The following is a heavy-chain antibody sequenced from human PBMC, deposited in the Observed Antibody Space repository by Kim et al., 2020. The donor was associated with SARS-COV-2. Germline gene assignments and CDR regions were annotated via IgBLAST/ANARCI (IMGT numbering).Heavy chain of an antibody. D-gene: IGHD3-16*01. CDR1: GLPLSRFW. J-gene: IGHJ4*02. CDR3: LRDYVWGTSQGDY. V-gene: IGHV3-7*03. CDR2: IMQDGMET. Sequence: GGSLRLSCSASGLPLSRFWMSWFRQAPGEGLEWVGNIMQDGMETYYGDSVQGRFNISCDNAKDSLFQQMNSLRAEDTAFYYYLRDYVWGTSQGDYWGQGTLVTVSS.